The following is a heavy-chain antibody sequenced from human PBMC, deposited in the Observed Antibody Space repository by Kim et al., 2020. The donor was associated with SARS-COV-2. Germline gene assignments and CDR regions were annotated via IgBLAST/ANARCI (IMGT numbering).Heavy chain of an antibody. D-gene: IGHD3-9*01. Sequence: GRSLRLSCAASGFTFSSYGMHWVRQAPGKGLEWVAVIWYDGSNKYYADSVKGRFTISRDNSKNTLYLQMNSLRAEDTAVYYCAKDVTLYYDILTGYYPAYYYYGMDVWGQGTTVTVSS. CDR1: GFTFSSYG. CDR3: AKDVTLYYDILTGYYPAYYYYGMDV. J-gene: IGHJ6*02. CDR2: IWYDGSNK. V-gene: IGHV3-33*06.